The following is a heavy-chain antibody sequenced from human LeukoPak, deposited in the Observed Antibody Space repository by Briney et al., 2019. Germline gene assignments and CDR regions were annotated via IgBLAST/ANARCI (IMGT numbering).Heavy chain of an antibody. Sequence: PGGSLRLSCAASGFTFSSYSMNWVRQAPGKGLEWVSSISSSSSYIYYGDSVKGRFTISRDNAKNSLYLQMNSLRAEDTAVYYCARTTDNYYYYYMVVWGKGTTVTVSS. V-gene: IGHV3-21*01. CDR1: GFTFSSYS. J-gene: IGHJ6*03. CDR3: ARTTDNYYYYYMVV. D-gene: IGHD4-17*01. CDR2: ISSSSSYI.